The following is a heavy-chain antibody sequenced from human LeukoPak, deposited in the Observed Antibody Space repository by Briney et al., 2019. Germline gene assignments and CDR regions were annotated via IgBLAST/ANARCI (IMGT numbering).Heavy chain of an antibody. CDR1: GGSISSSSW. CDR3: ARFSPVDTAYNWFDP. J-gene: IGHJ5*02. CDR2: IYHTGST. V-gene: IGHV4-4*02. Sequence: SGTLSLTCAVSGGSISSSSWWSWVRQPPGKGLEWIGEIYHTGSTNYNPSLKSRVTISVDTSKNQFSLKLSSVTAADTAVYYCARFSPVDTAYNWFDPWGQGTLVTVSS. D-gene: IGHD5-18*01.